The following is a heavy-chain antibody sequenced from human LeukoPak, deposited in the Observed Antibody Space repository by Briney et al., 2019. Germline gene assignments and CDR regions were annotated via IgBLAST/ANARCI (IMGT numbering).Heavy chain of an antibody. CDR2: IYHSGST. CDR3: ARSFIRDVSAAINAFDI. D-gene: IGHD2-2*01. Sequence: PSETLSLTCTVSGDSISSGGYYWSWIRQPPGKGLEWIGYIYHSGSTYYNPSLKSRVTISVDRSKNQFSLKLSSVTAADTAVYYCARSFIRDVSAAINAFDIWGQGTMVTVSS. J-gene: IGHJ3*02. V-gene: IGHV4-30-2*01. CDR1: GDSISSGGYY.